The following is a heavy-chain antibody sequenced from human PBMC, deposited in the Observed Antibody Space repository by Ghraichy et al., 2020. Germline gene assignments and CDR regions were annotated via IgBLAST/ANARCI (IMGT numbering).Heavy chain of an antibody. Sequence: GESLRLSCEASGFTFSDYYMSWIRQAPGKGLQWIAYISVGGGTISYSDSVRGRFTISRDSAKNSVSLQMNGLGPDDTAVYYCARDRKIGAAQRCDRWGLGPLVTVS. V-gene: IGHV3-11*01. CDR2: ISVGGGTI. D-gene: IGHD6-25*01. CDR3: ARDRKIGAAQRCDR. J-gene: IGHJ5*02. CDR1: GFTFSDYY.